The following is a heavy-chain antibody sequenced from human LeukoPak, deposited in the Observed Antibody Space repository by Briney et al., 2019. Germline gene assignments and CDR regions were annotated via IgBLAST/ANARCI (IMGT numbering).Heavy chain of an antibody. J-gene: IGHJ4*02. Sequence: GGSLRLSCAASGFTFSSYSMNWVRQAPGKGLEWVSYISSSSSTIYYADSVKGRFTISRDNAKNSLYLQMNSLRAEDTAVYYCARDGDYYYDSSGYLLRLDFDYWGQGTLVTVSS. CDR2: ISSSSSTI. CDR3: ARDGDYYYDSSGYLLRLDFDY. V-gene: IGHV3-48*01. CDR1: GFTFSSYS. D-gene: IGHD3-22*01.